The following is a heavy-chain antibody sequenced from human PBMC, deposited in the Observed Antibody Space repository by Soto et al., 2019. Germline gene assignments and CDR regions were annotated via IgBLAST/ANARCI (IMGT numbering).Heavy chain of an antibody. Sequence: EQLVQSGAEVKKPGSSVKLSCKTSGGTFRNYAINWVRQAPGQGLEWMGGSIPVFGTANYAQTFQGRFTITADESTSTAYMELSSLRSEDTAVYYCAIPLPKQQLVRGAFDHWGQGTLVTVAS. V-gene: IGHV1-69*01. CDR3: AIPLPKQQLVRGAFDH. CDR2: SIPVFGTA. CDR1: GGTFRNYA. D-gene: IGHD6-13*01. J-gene: IGHJ4*02.